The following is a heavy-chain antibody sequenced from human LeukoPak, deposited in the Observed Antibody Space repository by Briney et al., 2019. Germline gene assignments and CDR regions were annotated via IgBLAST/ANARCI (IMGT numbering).Heavy chain of an antibody. D-gene: IGHD2-15*01. CDR1: GFTFSSYA. CDR3: ATDRATQYFDY. V-gene: IGHV3-30-3*01. CDR2: ISYDGSNK. Sequence: GRSLRLSCAASGFTFSSYAMHWVRQAPGKGLEWVAVISYDGSNKYYADSVKGRFTISRDNSRNTLFLQMNSLRAEDTAVYYCATDRATQYFDYWGQGTLVSVSS. J-gene: IGHJ4*02.